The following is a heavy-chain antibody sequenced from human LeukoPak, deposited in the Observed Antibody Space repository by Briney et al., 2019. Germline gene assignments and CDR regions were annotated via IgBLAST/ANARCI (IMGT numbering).Heavy chain of an antibody. CDR2: INHSGST. J-gene: IGHJ4*02. V-gene: IGHV4-34*01. CDR3: ARERWFAYYFDY. Sequence: SETLSLTCAVYGGSFSGYYWSWIRQPPGKGLEWIGEINHSGSTNYNPSLKSRVTVSVDTSKNQFSLKLSSVTAADTAVYYCARERWFAYYFDYWGQGTLVTVSS. D-gene: IGHD3-10*01. CDR1: GGSFSGYY.